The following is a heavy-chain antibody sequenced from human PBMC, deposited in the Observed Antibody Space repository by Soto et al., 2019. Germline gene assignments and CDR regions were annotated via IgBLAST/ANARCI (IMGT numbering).Heavy chain of an antibody. V-gene: IGHV1-8*01. CDR3: AREVQLRYFDWSRDLDV. CDR1: GYTFTSYD. D-gene: IGHD3-9*01. CDR2: MNPNSGNT. J-gene: IGHJ6*04. Sequence: ASVKVSCKASGYTFTSYDINWVRQATGQGLEWMGWMNPNSGNTGYAQKFQGRVTMTRNTSIGTAYMELSSLRSEDTAVYYCAREVQLRYFDWSRDLDVWGKGTTVTVSS.